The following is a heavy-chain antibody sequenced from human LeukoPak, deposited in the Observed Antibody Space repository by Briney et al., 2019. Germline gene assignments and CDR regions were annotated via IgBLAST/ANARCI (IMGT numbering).Heavy chain of an antibody. Sequence: GGSLRLSCAASGFTFSGYSMSWVRQAPGKGPEWVSTISGSGDATYYADSVKGRFTISRDNSKNTLYVQMNSLRAEDSAVYYCAKDRQSRGSLGFDHWGQGTLVTVSS. V-gene: IGHV3-23*01. CDR3: AKDRQSRGSLGFDH. CDR2: ISGSGDAT. CDR1: GFTFSGYS. J-gene: IGHJ4*02. D-gene: IGHD3-22*01.